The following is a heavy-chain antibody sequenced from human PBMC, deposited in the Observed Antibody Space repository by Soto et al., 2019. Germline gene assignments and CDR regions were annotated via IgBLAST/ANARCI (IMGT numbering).Heavy chain of an antibody. V-gene: IGHV3-7*01. Sequence: PVGSLRLSCAASGFTFSSYWMSWVRQAPGKGLEWVANIKQDGSEKYYVDSVKGRFAISRDNAKNSLYLQMNSLRAEDTAVYYCARGADVGGVTGTIFLDNWGKGTLVTVSS. CDR3: ARGADVGGVTGTIFLDN. D-gene: IGHD2-21*02. CDR2: IKQDGSEK. J-gene: IGHJ4*02. CDR1: GFTFSSYW.